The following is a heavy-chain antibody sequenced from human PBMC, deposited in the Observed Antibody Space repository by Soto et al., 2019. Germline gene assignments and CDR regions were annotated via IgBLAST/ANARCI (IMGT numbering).Heavy chain of an antibody. Sequence: QVQLVESGGGLVKPGGSLRLSCAASGFTFSDYYMSWIRKAPGKGLEGVSYISSSGSTIYYADSVKGRFTISRDNAKNSLYLQMNSLRAEDTAVYYCARVRVSSIWSPYYYYYMDVWGKGTTVTVSS. CDR2: ISSSGSTI. D-gene: IGHD6-13*01. V-gene: IGHV3-11*01. J-gene: IGHJ6*03. CDR1: GFTFSDYY. CDR3: ARVRVSSIWSPYYYYYMDV.